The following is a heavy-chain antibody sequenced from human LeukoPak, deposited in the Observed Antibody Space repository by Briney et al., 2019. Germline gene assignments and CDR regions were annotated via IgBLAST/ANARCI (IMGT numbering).Heavy chain of an antibody. V-gene: IGHV4-39*01. CDR2: TYYSGST. Sequence: LSLPCTVSGGSISRSDYYWAWIRQPPGKGLEWIGSTYYSGSTYYYPSLKSRVTISVDTSKNQFSLKLNSVTAADTAVYYCARHVSTSSCGADCYSGGLDVWGQGTTVTVSS. D-gene: IGHD2-21*02. J-gene: IGHJ6*02. CDR3: ARHVSTSSCGADCYSGGLDV. CDR1: GGSISRSDYY.